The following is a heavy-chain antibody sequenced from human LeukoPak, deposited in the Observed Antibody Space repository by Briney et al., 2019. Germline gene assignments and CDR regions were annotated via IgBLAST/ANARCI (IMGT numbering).Heavy chain of an antibody. CDR1: GGSISSSNW. CDR2: IYHSGST. Sequence: SGTLSLTCAVSGGSISSSNWWSWVRQPPGKGLEGIGEIYHSGSTNYNPSLKSRVTISVDKSKNQFSLKLTSVTAADTAVYYCARDSVLLWSGELSRPRGFDPWGQGTLVTVSS. D-gene: IGHD3-10*01. J-gene: IGHJ5*02. V-gene: IGHV4-4*02. CDR3: ARDSVLLWSGELSRPRGFDP.